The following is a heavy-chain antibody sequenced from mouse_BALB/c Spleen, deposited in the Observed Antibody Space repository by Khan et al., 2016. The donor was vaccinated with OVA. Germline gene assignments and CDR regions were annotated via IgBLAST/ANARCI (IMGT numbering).Heavy chain of an antibody. CDR3: ARASWAWFAY. V-gene: IGHV5-17*02. CDR1: GFTFGSFG. Sequence: EVELVESGGGLVQPGGSRKLSCTASGFTFGSFGMHWVRQAPEKGLEWVAYISSDSFTLNYADTVKGRFTISRDNPRNTLFLQMTSVRSEDTAMYYCARASWAWFAYWGQGTLVTVSA. CDR2: ISSDSFTL. J-gene: IGHJ3*01. D-gene: IGHD4-1*01.